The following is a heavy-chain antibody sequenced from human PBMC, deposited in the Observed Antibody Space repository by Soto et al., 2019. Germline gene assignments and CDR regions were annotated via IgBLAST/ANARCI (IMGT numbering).Heavy chain of an antibody. Sequence: ASVKVYCKASGYTFTTYPITWVRQAPGQGLEWMGWISTYNGKTNYAQGLQGRVSMTTDASTTTAFLELRSLRSDDTAVYYCAREGSGWDFDTWGQGTPVTVSS. CDR3: AREGSGWDFDT. CDR1: GYTFTTYP. J-gene: IGHJ4*01. D-gene: IGHD6-19*01. V-gene: IGHV1-18*01. CDR2: ISTYNGKT.